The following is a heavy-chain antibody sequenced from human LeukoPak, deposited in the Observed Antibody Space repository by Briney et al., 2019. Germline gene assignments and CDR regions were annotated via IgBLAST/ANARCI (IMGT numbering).Heavy chain of an antibody. CDR3: ARLAGPLINWYFDL. CDR1: GFTFSDYY. D-gene: IGHD2-15*01. Sequence: PGGSLRLSCAASGFTFSDYYMSWIRQAPGKGLEWVSVIYSGGSTYYADSVKGRFTISRDNSKNTLYLQMNSLRAEDTAVYYCARLAGPLINWYFDLWGRGTLVTVSS. CDR2: IYSGGST. J-gene: IGHJ2*01. V-gene: IGHV3-66*02.